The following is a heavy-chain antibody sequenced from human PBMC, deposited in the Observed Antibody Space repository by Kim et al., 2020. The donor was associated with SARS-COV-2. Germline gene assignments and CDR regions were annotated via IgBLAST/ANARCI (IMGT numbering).Heavy chain of an antibody. CDR2: INHSGST. J-gene: IGHJ4*02. V-gene: IGHV4-34*01. CDR3: ARGRYNWNDEDTAALTPKYYFDY. CDR1: GGSFSGYY. Sequence: SETLSLTCAVYGGSFSGYYWSWIRQPPGKGLEWIGEINHSGSTNYNPSLKSRVTISVDTTKNQFSLKLSSVTAADTAVYYCARGRYNWNDEDTAALTPKYYFDYWGQGTLVTVSS. D-gene: IGHD1-20*01.